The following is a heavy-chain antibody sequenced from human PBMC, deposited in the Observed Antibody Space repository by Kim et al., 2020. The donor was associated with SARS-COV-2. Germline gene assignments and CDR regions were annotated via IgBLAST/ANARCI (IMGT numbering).Heavy chain of an antibody. D-gene: IGHD3-9*01. CDR3: AASYYDILTGYYPFDY. CDR1: GGSISSGDYY. V-gene: IGHV4-30-4*01. CDR2: IYYSGST. Sequence: SETLSLTCTVSGGSISSGDYYWSWIRQPPGKGLEWIGYIYYSGSTYYNPSLKSRVTISVDTSKNQFSLKLSSVPAADTAVYYCAASYYDILTGYYPFDYWGQGTLVTVSS. J-gene: IGHJ4*02.